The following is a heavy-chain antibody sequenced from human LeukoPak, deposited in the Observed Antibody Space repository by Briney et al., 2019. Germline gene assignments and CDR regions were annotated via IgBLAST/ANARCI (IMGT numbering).Heavy chain of an antibody. CDR2: INPNSGGT. CDR3: ARDPIVVVGAFDP. CDR1: GYTFTGYY. Sequence: ASVKVSCKASGYTFTGYYMHWVRQAPGQGLEWMGWINPNSGGTNYAQKFQGRVTMTRDTSISTAYMEMSRLRSDDTAVYYCARDPIVVVGAFDPWGQGTLVTISS. D-gene: IGHD2-21*01. V-gene: IGHV1-2*02. J-gene: IGHJ5*02.